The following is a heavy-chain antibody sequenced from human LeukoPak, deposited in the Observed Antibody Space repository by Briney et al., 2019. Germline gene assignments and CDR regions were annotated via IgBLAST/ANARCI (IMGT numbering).Heavy chain of an antibody. V-gene: IGHV1-8*01. Sequence: ASVKVSCKAYGYTFTSYDINWVRQATGQGLEWMGWMNPNSGNTGYAQKFQGRVTMTRNTSISTAYMELSSLRSEDTAVYYCARGRGFCSSTSCYNWFDPWGQGTLVTVSS. CDR3: ARGRGFCSSTSCYNWFDP. CDR1: GYTFTSYD. J-gene: IGHJ5*02. CDR2: MNPNSGNT. D-gene: IGHD2-2*01.